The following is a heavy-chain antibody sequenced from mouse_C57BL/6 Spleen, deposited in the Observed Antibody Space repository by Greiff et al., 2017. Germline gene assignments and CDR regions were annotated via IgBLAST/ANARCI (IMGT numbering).Heavy chain of an antibody. Sequence: QVQLQQPGAELVMPGASVKLSCKASGYTFTSYWLHWVKQRPGQGLEWIGEIDPSDSYTNYNQKFKGKSTLTVDKSSSTAYMQLSSLTSEDSAVYYCARSTVYSKFAYWRQGTLVTVSA. CDR2: IDPSDSYT. D-gene: IGHD2-5*01. V-gene: IGHV1-69*01. J-gene: IGHJ3*01. CDR3: ARSTVYSKFAY. CDR1: GYTFTSYW.